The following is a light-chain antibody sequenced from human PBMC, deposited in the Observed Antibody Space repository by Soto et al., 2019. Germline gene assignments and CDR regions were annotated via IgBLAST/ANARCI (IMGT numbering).Light chain of an antibody. CDR3: SSYAYAGSTNLV. CDR1: SGDVGSYNY. J-gene: IGLJ2*01. V-gene: IGLV2-8*01. Sequence: QSVLTQPPSASGSPGQSVTISCTATSGDVGSYNYVSWYQQHPGRAPKLMIYEVSKRPSGVPDRFSGSKSGNTASLTVSGLQAEDEADYYCSSYAYAGSTNLVFGGGTKLTVL. CDR2: EVS.